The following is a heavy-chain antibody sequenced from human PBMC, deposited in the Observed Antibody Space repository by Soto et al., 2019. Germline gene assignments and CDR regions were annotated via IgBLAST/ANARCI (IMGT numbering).Heavy chain of an antibody. CDR1: GDSVSSNSAA. J-gene: IGHJ6*02. V-gene: IGHV6-1*01. CDR2: TYYRSKWYN. Sequence: PSQTLSLTCAISGDSVSSNSAAWNWIRQSPSRGLEWLGKTYYRSKWYNEYAESVKSRITINPDTSKNQFSLQLNSVTPEDTAVYYCALGEESRYYYYGMDVWGQGTTVTVSS. CDR3: ALGEESRYYYYGMDV.